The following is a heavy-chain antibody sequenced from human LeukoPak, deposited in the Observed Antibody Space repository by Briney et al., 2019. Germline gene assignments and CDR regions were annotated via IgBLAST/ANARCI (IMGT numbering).Heavy chain of an antibody. J-gene: IGHJ4*02. Sequence: GGSLRLSCAASGFTFSSYWMSWVRQAPGKGLEWVANIKQDGSEKYHVDSVKGRFTISRDNAKNSLYLQMNSLRAEDTAVYYCARGLYDFWSGYGAYYFDYWGQGTLVTVSS. D-gene: IGHD3-3*01. CDR2: IKQDGSEK. V-gene: IGHV3-7*01. CDR3: ARGLYDFWSGYGAYYFDY. CDR1: GFTFSSYW.